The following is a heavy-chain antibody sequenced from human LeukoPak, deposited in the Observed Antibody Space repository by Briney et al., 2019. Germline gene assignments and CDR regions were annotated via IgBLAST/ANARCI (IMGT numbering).Heavy chain of an antibody. CDR1: GGSINSYY. CDR2: INHSGST. J-gene: IGHJ5*02. CDR3: ARDGIAAAGSWFDP. V-gene: IGHV4-34*01. Sequence: SETLSLTCTVSGGSINSYYWSWIRQPPGKGLEWIGEINHSGSTNYNPSLKSRVTISVDTSKNQFSLKLSSVTAADTAVYYCARDGIAAAGSWFDPWGQGTLVTVSS. D-gene: IGHD6-13*01.